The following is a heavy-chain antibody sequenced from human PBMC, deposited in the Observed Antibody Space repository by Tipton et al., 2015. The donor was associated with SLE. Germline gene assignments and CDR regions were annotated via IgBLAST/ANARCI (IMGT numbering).Heavy chain of an antibody. D-gene: IGHD3-16*01. CDR1: GGSIPNYY. CDR2: IYNNAIT. Sequence: TLSLTCTVSGGSIPNYYLSWLRKPAGKGLEWIGRIYNNAITNYNPSLKSRVTVSVDTSKNQFSLKLTSVTAADTAVYHCARGRRRGFLSASAGDYFDPWGPGTLVTVSS. J-gene: IGHJ5*02. CDR3: ARGRRRGFLSASAGDYFDP. V-gene: IGHV4-4*07.